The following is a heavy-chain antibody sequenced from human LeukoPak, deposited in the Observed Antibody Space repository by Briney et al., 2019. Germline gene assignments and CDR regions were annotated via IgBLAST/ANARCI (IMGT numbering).Heavy chain of an antibody. D-gene: IGHD5-18*01. CDR3: ARDTAMALYYFDY. CDR1: GGTFSSYA. Sequence: EASVKVSCKASGGTFSSYAISWVRQAPGQGLEWMGGIIPIFGTANYAQKFQGRVTMTRDTSTSTVYMELSSLRSEDTAVYYCARDTAMALYYFDYWGQGTLVTVSS. V-gene: IGHV1-69*05. CDR2: IIPIFGTA. J-gene: IGHJ4*02.